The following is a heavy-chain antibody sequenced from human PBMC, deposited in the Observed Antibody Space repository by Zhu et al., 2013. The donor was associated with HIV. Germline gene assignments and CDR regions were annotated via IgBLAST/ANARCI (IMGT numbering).Heavy chain of an antibody. D-gene: IGHD3-16*01. J-gene: IGHJ4*02. CDR2: ISGYNGNT. Sequence: QVQLVRSGAEVKKPGASAKVPCKTSGYTFYTYGVSWVRQAPGQGLEWMGWISGYNGNTKSAQKFQDRLTMTADTSASTAYLELRSLRSDDTAVYYCARDRFGGTALIDYWGQGTLVTVSS. CDR1: GYTFYTYG. V-gene: IGHV1-18*01. CDR3: ARDRFGGTALIDY.